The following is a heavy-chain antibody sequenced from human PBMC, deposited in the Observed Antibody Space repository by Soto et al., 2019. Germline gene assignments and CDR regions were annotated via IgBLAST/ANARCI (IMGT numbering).Heavy chain of an antibody. Sequence: EVQLLESGGGLVQPGGSLRLSCATSGFTFSSYDMSWVRQAPGKGLEWVSAISANGANRHDADSVKGRFTISRDNSKNTLYLQMNSLRAEDTAVYYCATHYGTLLHYWGQGTLVTVSS. V-gene: IGHV3-23*01. D-gene: IGHD4-17*01. J-gene: IGHJ4*02. CDR2: ISANGANR. CDR1: GFTFSSYD. CDR3: ATHYGTLLHY.